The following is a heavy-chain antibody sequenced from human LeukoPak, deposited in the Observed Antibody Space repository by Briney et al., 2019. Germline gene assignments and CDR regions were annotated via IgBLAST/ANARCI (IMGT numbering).Heavy chain of an antibody. D-gene: IGHD5-12*01. J-gene: IGHJ4*02. Sequence: GGSLRLSCAASGFTFSTYAVSWVRQAPGKGLEWVSAISASGGSTFYADSVKGRFTISRDNSKNTLSLQVNSLRAEDTAIYYCAKDPRGGYSGSWYFDYWGQGTLVTVSS. V-gene: IGHV3-23*01. CDR1: GFTFSTYA. CDR3: AKDPRGGYSGSWYFDY. CDR2: ISASGGST.